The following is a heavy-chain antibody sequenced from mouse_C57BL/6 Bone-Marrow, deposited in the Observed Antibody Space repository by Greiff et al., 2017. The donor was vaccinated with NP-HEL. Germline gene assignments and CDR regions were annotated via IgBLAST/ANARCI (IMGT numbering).Heavy chain of an antibody. CDR3: ARDRIFYGSSYWIYEDY. CDR1: GYTFTSYW. D-gene: IGHD1-1*01. Sequence: VQLQQPGAELVKPGASVKLSCKASGYTFTSYWMQWVKQRPGQGLEWIGEIDPSDSYTNYNQKFKGKATLTVDTSSSTAYMQLSSLTSEDSAVYYCARDRIFYGSSYWIYEDYWGQGTSVTVSS. J-gene: IGHJ4*01. CDR2: IDPSDSYT. V-gene: IGHV1-50*01.